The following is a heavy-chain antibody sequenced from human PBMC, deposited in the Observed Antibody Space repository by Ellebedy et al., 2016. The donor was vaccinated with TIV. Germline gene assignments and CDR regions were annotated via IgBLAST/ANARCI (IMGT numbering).Heavy chain of an antibody. CDR3: ARDPTSGTNSGHYYYYYGMDV. Sequence: GESLKISXAASGFTFSSYAMHWVRQAPGKGLEWVAVISYDGSNKYYADSVKGRFTISRDNSKNTLYLQMNSLRAEDTAVYYCARDPTSGTNSGHYYYYYGMDVWGQGTTVTVSS. V-gene: IGHV3-30*04. CDR1: GFTFSSYA. D-gene: IGHD3-10*01. CDR2: ISYDGSNK. J-gene: IGHJ6*02.